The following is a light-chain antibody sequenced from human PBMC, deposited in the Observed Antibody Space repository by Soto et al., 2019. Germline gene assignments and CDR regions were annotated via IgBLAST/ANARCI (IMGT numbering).Light chain of an antibody. CDR1: QSVPSTY. J-gene: IGKJ1*01. CDR2: GTS. V-gene: IGKV3-20*01. CDR3: QQFGNSPWT. Sequence: VVSRAPGRLSLSPGERATLSCRAIQSVPSTYFAWYQQKSGQPPRLLISGTSNRATGIPDRFSGSGSGRDFTLTISRLEPEPFAAYFCQQFGNSPWTLGQGTKVDIK.